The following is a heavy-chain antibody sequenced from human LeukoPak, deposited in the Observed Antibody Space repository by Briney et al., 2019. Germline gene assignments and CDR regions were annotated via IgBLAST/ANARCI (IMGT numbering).Heavy chain of an antibody. J-gene: IGHJ4*02. Sequence: KASETLSLTCAVYGGSFSGYYWSWIRQPPGKGLEWIGEINHSGSTNYNPSLKSRVTISVDTSKNQFSLKLSSVTAADTAVYYCARLSPDLISLDSSGYSAPYFDYWGQGTLVTVSS. CDR2: INHSGST. D-gene: IGHD3-22*01. CDR3: ARLSPDLISLDSSGYSAPYFDY. CDR1: GGSFSGYY. V-gene: IGHV4-34*01.